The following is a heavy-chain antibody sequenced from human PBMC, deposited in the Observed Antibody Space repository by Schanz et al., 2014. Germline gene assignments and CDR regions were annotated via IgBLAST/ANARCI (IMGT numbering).Heavy chain of an antibody. J-gene: IGHJ4*02. CDR1: GFTFSSYV. CDR3: ARDPGGTKTHGL. Sequence: EVQVVESGGGFVQPGGSLRLSCAASGFTFSSYVMNWVRQAPGRGLEWVSFISASGDSTSYADSVKGRFTISRDNSKNTVYLQMNSLRAEDTAVYYCARDPGGTKTHGLWGQGTLVTVSS. CDR2: ISASGDST. V-gene: IGHV3-23*04. D-gene: IGHD2-15*01.